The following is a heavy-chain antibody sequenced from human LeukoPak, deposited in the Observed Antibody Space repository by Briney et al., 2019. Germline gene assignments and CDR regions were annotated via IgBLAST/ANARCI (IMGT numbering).Heavy chain of an antibody. V-gene: IGHV1-46*01. CDR1: GYTFTSYY. CDR2: INPSGGST. D-gene: IGHD5-18*01. J-gene: IGHJ4*02. Sequence: ASVRVSCKASGYTFTSYYMHRVRQAPGQGLEWMGIINPSGGSTSYAQKFQGRVTMTRDTSTSTVYMELSSLRSEDTAVYYCARSHSYGPFDYWGQGTLVTVSS. CDR3: ARSHSYGPFDY.